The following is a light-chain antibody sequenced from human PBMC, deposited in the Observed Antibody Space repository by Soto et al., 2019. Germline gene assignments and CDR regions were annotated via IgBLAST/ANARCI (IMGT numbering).Light chain of an antibody. J-gene: IGKJ2*01. CDR3: QQYGTSPLMYT. Sequence: ESVLTQSPGSLSLSPGETATLSCRASQSIINNYLAWYQQKPGQAPRLLIYGASIRATGVPDRFSGSGSGIDFTLTITRLDAEDLAVYYCQQYGTSPLMYTFGQGTKLGVK. CDR2: GAS. V-gene: IGKV3-20*01. CDR1: QSIINNY.